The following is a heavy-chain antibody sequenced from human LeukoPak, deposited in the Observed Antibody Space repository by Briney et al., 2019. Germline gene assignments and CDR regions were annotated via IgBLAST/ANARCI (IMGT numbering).Heavy chain of an antibody. D-gene: IGHD1-26*01. CDR2: IYYSGST. Sequence: SSETLSLTCTVSGGSISSSSYYWGWIRQPPGKGLEWIGSIYYSGSTYYNPSLKSRVTISVDTSKNQFSLKLSSVTAADTAVYYCARHTSGSYQTKVAAIDSWGQGTLVTVSS. J-gene: IGHJ4*02. CDR1: GGSISSSSYY. CDR3: ARHTSGSYQTKVAAIDS. V-gene: IGHV4-39*01.